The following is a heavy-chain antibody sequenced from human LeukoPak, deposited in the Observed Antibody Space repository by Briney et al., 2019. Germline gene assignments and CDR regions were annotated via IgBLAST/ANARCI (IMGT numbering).Heavy chain of an antibody. CDR1: GGSISRGGYY. Sequence: SETLSLTCIVSGGSISRGGYYWHWIRQPAGKGLEWMGRSHNSGSTNYNPSLKSRVTISVDTSKNQFSLNLSSVTAADTAVYYCARQTFGVLYFDSWGPGTLVIVSS. V-gene: IGHV4-61*02. CDR2: SHNSGST. CDR3: ARQTFGVLYFDS. D-gene: IGHD3-10*01. J-gene: IGHJ4*02.